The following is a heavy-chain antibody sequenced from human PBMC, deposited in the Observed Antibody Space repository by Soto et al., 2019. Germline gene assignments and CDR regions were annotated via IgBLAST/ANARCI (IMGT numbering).Heavy chain of an antibody. CDR1: GLSFRNYN. CDR2: VSHDGVNK. V-gene: IGHV3-30-3*01. Sequence: GGSLKLACAASGLSFRNYNLHWVRQAPGKGLEWVAVVSHDGVNKHYAESVKGRLSISRDSSRDTLYLQMNSLRPEDTAVYYCVRETQIVMVVVPTPGSPGAFDMWGQGTMVTVSS. D-gene: IGHD2-15*01. J-gene: IGHJ3*02. CDR3: VRETQIVMVVVPTPGSPGAFDM.